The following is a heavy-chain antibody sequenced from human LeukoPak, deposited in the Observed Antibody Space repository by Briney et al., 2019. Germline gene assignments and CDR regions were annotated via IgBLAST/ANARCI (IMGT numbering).Heavy chain of an antibody. CDR1: GFTFSSYA. D-gene: IGHD4-17*01. CDR3: VGSYGDYVGDAFGI. J-gene: IGHJ3*02. Sequence: PGGSLRLSCSASGFTFSSYAMHWVRQAPGKGLEYVSAISSNGGSTYYADSVKGRFTISRDNSKNTLYLQMSSLRAEDTAVYYCVGSYGDYVGDAFGIWGQGTMVTVSS. V-gene: IGHV3-64D*06. CDR2: ISSNGGST.